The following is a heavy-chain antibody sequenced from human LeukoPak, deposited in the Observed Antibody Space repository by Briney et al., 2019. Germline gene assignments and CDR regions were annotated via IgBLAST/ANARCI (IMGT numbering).Heavy chain of an antibody. CDR1: GYTFTSYD. V-gene: IGHV1-8*01. CDR2: MNPNSGNT. D-gene: IGHD1-26*01. J-gene: IGHJ4*02. CDR3: ARGRGRHFDY. Sequence: ASVKVSCKASGYTFTSYDINWARQATGQGLEWMGWMNPNSGNTGYAQKFRGRVTMTRNTSISTAYMELSSLRSGDTAVYYCARGRGRHFDYWGQGTLVTVSS.